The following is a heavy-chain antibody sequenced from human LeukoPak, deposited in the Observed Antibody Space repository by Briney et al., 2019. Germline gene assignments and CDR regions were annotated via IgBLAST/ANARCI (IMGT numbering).Heavy chain of an antibody. CDR1: GFTFSSYA. CDR3: AKGAQDLGIVVVPAAIGY. Sequence: GGSLRLSCAASGFTFSSYAMSWVRQAPGRGLEWVSAISGSGGSTYYADSVKGRFTISRDNSKNTLYLQMNSLRAEDTAVYYCAKGAQDLGIVVVPAAIGYWGQGTLVTVSS. CDR2: ISGSGGST. J-gene: IGHJ4*02. V-gene: IGHV3-23*01. D-gene: IGHD2-2*01.